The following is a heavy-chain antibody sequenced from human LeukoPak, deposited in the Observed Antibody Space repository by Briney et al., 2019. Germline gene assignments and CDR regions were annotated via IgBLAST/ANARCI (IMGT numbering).Heavy chain of an antibody. CDR1: GFTVSSNY. J-gene: IGHJ4*02. V-gene: IGHV3-53*01. Sequence: GGSLRLSCAVSGFTVSSNYMSRVRQAPGKGLEWVSVLHSGGSTYYADSVKGRFTISRDNSKNTLYLQMNSLRAEDTAVYYCARHDSGYGPFDYWGQGTLVTVSS. D-gene: IGHD3-22*01. CDR2: LHSGGST. CDR3: ARHDSGYGPFDY.